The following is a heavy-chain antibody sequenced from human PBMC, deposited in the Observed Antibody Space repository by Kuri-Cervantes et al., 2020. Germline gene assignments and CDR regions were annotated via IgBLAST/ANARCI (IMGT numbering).Heavy chain of an antibody. CDR1: GYNFTGYY. CDR3: ARAGYCSSTSCYAVYMDG. J-gene: IGHJ6*03. CDR2: INPNSGGT. Sequence: ASVMVSCKAAGYNFTGYYMHWVRQAPGQGLEWMGWINPNSGGTNYAQKFLGWVTMTRVTYISTAYMDLSRLRSNDTAVYYCARAGYCSSTSCYAVYMDGWGKGTTVTVSS. D-gene: IGHD2-2*01. V-gene: IGHV1-2*04.